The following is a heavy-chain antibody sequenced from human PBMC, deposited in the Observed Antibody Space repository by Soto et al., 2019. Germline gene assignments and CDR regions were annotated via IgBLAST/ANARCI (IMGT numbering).Heavy chain of an antibody. J-gene: IGHJ5*02. CDR3: ARESYYYDSSGYLNWFDP. CDR2: IWYDGSNK. CDR1: GFTFSSYG. V-gene: IGHV3-33*01. Sequence: PGGSLRLSCAASGFTFSSYGMHWVRQAPGKGLEWVAVIWYDGSNKYYADSVKGRFTISRDNSKNTLYLQMNSLRAEDTAVYYCARESYYYDSSGYLNWFDPWGQGTLVTVSS. D-gene: IGHD3-22*01.